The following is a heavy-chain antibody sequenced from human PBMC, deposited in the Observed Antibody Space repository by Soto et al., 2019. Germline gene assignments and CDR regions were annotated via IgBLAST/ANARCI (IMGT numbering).Heavy chain of an antibody. CDR1: GGSISSCGYY. Sequence: TLSLTCTVSGGSISSCGYYWGWIRHHPGKGLDWSGYIYYSGSTYYNPSLKSRVTISVDTSKNQFSLKLSSVTAADTAVYYCARVITIFGVAQRSTRSFDYWGQGTLVTVSS. D-gene: IGHD3-3*01. CDR2: IYYSGST. V-gene: IGHV4-31*03. J-gene: IGHJ4*02. CDR3: ARVITIFGVAQRSTRSFDY.